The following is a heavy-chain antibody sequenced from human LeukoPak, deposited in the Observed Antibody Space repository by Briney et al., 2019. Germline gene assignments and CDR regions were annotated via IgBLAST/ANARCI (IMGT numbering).Heavy chain of an antibody. D-gene: IGHD3-16*02. J-gene: IGHJ4*02. V-gene: IGHV4-59*12. CDR2: IYYSGST. CDR1: GGSISSYY. CDR3: ARVKYDYVWGNYRENYYFDY. Sequence: SETLSLTCTVSGGSISSYYWSWIRQPPGKGLEWIGYIYYSGSTNYNPSLKSRVTISVDGSKNQFSLKLSSVTAADTAVYYCARVKYDYVWGNYRENYYFDYWGQGTLVTVSS.